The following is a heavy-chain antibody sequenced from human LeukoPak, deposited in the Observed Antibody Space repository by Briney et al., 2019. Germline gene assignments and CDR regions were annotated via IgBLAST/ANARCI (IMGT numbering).Heavy chain of an antibody. J-gene: IGHJ5*02. Sequence: ASVKVSCKASGYTFASYDINWVRQAPGQGLEWMGWISAYNGNTNYAQKLQGRVTMTTDTSTSTAYMELRSLRSDDTAVYYCARIRIVVVPAAIENNWFDPWGQGTLVTVSS. D-gene: IGHD2-2*02. CDR1: GYTFASYD. CDR2: ISAYNGNT. CDR3: ARIRIVVVPAAIENNWFDP. V-gene: IGHV1-18*01.